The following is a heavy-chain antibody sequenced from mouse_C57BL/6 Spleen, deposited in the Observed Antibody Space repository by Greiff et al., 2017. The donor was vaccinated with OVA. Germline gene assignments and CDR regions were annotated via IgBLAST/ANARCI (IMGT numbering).Heavy chain of an antibody. Sequence: QVQLQQSGAELVRPGASVTLSCKASGYTFTDYEMHWVKQTPVHGLEWIGAIDPETGGTAYNQKFKGKAILTADKSSSTAYMELRSLTSEDSAVYYCTRSYDYDKYYFDYWGQGTTLTVSS. V-gene: IGHV1-15*01. D-gene: IGHD2-4*01. J-gene: IGHJ2*01. CDR2: IDPETGGT. CDR1: GYTFTDYE. CDR3: TRSYDYDKYYFDY.